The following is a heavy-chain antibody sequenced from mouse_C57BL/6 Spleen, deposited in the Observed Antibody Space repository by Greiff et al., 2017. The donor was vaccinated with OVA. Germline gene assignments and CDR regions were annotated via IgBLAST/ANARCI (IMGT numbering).Heavy chain of an antibody. CDR1: GYSITSGYY. CDR2: ISYDGSN. CDR3: ARGSYDGYSLPFDY. D-gene: IGHD2-3*01. Sequence: DVQLQESGPGLVKPSQSLSLTCSVTGYSITSGYYWNWIRQFPGNKLEWMGYISYDGSNNYNPSLKNRISITRDTSKNQFFLKLNSVTTEDTATYYCARGSYDGYSLPFDYWGQGTTLTVSS. J-gene: IGHJ2*01. V-gene: IGHV3-6*01.